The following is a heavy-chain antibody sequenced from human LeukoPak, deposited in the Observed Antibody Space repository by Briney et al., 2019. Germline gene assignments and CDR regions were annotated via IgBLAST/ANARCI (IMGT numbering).Heavy chain of an antibody. CDR1: GGSISSYY. Sequence: PSETLSLTCTVSGGSISSYYWSWIRQPAGKGLEWIGRIYTSGSITYNPSLKSRVSMSVDTSKNQFSLKLSSVTAADTAVYYCARGGPDYYGSGSSLYYYYYYMDVWGKGTTVTISS. J-gene: IGHJ6*03. CDR3: ARGGPDYYGSGSSLYYYYYYMDV. V-gene: IGHV4-4*07. CDR2: IYTSGSI. D-gene: IGHD3-10*01.